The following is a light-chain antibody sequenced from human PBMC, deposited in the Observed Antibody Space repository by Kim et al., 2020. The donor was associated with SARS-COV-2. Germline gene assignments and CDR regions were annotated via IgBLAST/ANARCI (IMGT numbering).Light chain of an antibody. CDR3: SSYTSSHVV. CDR2: DVS. V-gene: IGLV2-14*03. Sequence: QSALTQPASVSGSPGQSITISCTGTSSDVGGYNYVSWYQQHPGKAPKLMIYDVSNLPSGVSNRFSGSESGNTASLTISGLQAEDEADYYCSSYTSSHVVFGGGTQLTVL. CDR1: SSDVGGYNY. J-gene: IGLJ2*01.